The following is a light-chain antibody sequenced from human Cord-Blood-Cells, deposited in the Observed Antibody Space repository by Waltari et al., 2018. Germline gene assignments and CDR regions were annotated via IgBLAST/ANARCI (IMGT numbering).Light chain of an antibody. CDR3: QQLNSYPPLCT. J-gene: IGKJ3*01. Sequence: DIQLTQSPSFLSASVGDRVTITCRASQGISSYLAWYQQKPGKAPKLLIYAASTLQSGVPSRFSGSGSGTEFTLTISSLQPEDFATYYCQQLNSYPPLCTFGPGTKVDIK. CDR1: QGISSY. CDR2: AAS. V-gene: IGKV1-9*01.